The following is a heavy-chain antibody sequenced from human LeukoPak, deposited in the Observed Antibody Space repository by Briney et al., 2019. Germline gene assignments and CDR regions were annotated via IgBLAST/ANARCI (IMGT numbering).Heavy chain of an antibody. D-gene: IGHD2-15*01. V-gene: IGHV4-59*01. CDR2: IYYNGST. CDR3: ARKGGHFDY. Sequence: PSETLSLTCTVSGGSISYFYWSWIRQSPGKGLEWIGYIYYNGSTNYNPSLKSRVTISVDMSKNQFSLKVTSVTAADTAIYYCARKGGHFDYWGQGTLVTVSS. CDR1: GGSISYFY. J-gene: IGHJ4*02.